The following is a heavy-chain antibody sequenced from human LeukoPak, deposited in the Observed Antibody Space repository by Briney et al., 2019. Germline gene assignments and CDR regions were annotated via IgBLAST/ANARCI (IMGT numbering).Heavy chain of an antibody. V-gene: IGHV3-48*03. Sequence: GRSLRLSCAASGFTFSSYEMNWVRQAPGKGLEWVSYISSSGSNIYYADSVKGRFTISRDNAKNSLYLQMNSLRAEDTAVYYCARLSGSHSWGQGTLVTVSS. CDR1: GFTFSSYE. CDR2: ISSSGSNI. CDR3: ARLSGSHS. J-gene: IGHJ4*02. D-gene: IGHD1-26*01.